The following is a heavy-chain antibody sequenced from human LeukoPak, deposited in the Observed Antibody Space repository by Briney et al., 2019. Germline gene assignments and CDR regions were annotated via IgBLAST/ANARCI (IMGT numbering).Heavy chain of an antibody. V-gene: IGHV1-46*01. D-gene: IGHD3-3*01. CDR2: INPSGGST. CDR1: GYTFTSYY. CDR3: ARDMGLTYYDFWSGYNWFDP. J-gene: IGHJ5*02. Sequence: GASVKVSCKASGYTFTSYYMHWVRQAPGQGLEWMGIINPSGGSTSYAQKFQGRATMTRDTSTSTVYMELSSLRSEDTAVYYCARDMGLTYYDFWSGYNWFDPWGQGTLVTVSS.